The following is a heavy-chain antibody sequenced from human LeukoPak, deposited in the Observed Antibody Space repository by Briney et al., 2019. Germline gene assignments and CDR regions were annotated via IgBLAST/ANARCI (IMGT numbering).Heavy chain of an antibody. CDR2: ISYDGSNK. CDR3: ARDLYDFWSGYGLDY. Sequence: GRSLRLSCAASGFTFSSYAMHWVRQAPGKGLEWVAVISYDGSNKYYADSVKGRFTISRDNSKNTLYLQMNSLRAEDTAVYYCARDLYDFWSGYGLDYWGQGTLVTVSS. D-gene: IGHD3-3*01. CDR1: GFTFSSYA. V-gene: IGHV3-30*01. J-gene: IGHJ4*02.